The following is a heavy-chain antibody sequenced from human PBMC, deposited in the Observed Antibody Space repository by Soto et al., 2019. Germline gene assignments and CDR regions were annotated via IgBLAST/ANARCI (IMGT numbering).Heavy chain of an antibody. J-gene: IGHJ4*02. D-gene: IGHD3-16*02. CDR2: IWYDGSNK. Sequence: GGSLRLSCAASGFTFSSHGMHWVRQAPGKGLEWVAVIWYDGSNKYYADSVKGRFTISRDNSKNTLYLQMNSLRAEDTAVYYCARSLYDYIWGSYPFYWGQGTLVTVSS. CDR1: GFTFSSHG. V-gene: IGHV3-33*01. CDR3: ARSLYDYIWGSYPFY.